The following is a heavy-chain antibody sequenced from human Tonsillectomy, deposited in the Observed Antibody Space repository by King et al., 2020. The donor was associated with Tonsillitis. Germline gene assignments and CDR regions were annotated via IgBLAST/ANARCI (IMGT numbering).Heavy chain of an antibody. CDR3: ARGYYYDSSGYDAFDI. Sequence: QLVQSGAEVKKPGESLKISCKGSGYSFTSYWISWVRQMPGKGLEWMGIIYPGDSVSRYSPSFQGQVTISADKSISTAYLQWSSLKASDTAMYYCARGYYYDSSGYDAFDIWGQGTMVTVSS. D-gene: IGHD3-22*01. CDR1: GYSFTSYW. J-gene: IGHJ3*02. V-gene: IGHV5-51*01. CDR2: IYPGDSVS.